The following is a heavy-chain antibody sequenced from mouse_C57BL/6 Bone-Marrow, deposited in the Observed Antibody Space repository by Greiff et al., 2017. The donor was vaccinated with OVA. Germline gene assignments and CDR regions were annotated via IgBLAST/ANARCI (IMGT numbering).Heavy chain of an antibody. D-gene: IGHD1-1*01. J-gene: IGHJ3*01. V-gene: IGHV1-18*01. CDR2: INPNNGGT. CDR1: GYTFTDYN. CDR3: ARGFIKGPWFAY. Sequence: VQLQQSGPELVKPGASVKIPCKASGYTFTDYNMDWVKQSHGKSLEWIGDINPNNGGTIYNQKFKGKATLPVDKSSSTACMEIRSMTSEDTAVYCCARGFIKGPWFAYWGQGTMVTVAA.